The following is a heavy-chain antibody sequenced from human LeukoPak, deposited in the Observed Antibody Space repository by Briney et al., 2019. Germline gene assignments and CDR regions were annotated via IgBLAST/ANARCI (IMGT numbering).Heavy chain of an antibody. V-gene: IGHV4-59*08. CDR1: GGSISSYY. CDR2: IYYSGST. Sequence: PSETLSLTCTVSGGSISSYYWSWIRQPPGKGLEWIGYIYYSGSTNYNPSLKSRVTISVDTSKNQFSLKLSSVTAADTAVYYCATYYGDPFTLDYWGQGTLVTVPS. D-gene: IGHD4-17*01. CDR3: ATYYGDPFTLDY. J-gene: IGHJ4*02.